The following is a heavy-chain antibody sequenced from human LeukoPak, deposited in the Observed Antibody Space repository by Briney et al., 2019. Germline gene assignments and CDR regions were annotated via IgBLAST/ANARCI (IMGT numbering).Heavy chain of an antibody. CDR2: ISPNGDST. J-gene: IGHJ6*02. Sequence: GGSLRLSRAASGFTFNNYALHWVRQPPGKGLEYFSGISPNGDSTYYADSVKGRFTISRDNSMNTLYLHLSSLRGEDTAIYYCVKAIPATSGWSPYYYGMDVWGQGTTVTVSS. V-gene: IGHV3-64D*08. D-gene: IGHD6-19*01. CDR1: GFTFNNYA. CDR3: VKAIPATSGWSPYYYGMDV.